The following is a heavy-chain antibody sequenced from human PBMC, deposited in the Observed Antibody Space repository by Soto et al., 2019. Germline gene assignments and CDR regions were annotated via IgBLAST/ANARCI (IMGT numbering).Heavy chain of an antibody. CDR3: TEGSVSYGGNYDY. D-gene: IGHD5-12*01. Sequence: LVESGGGWVQPGRSLRLSCAASGFDFDSYAMNWVRQSPEKGLEWVACISWNSGIVAYADSVRGRFTISRDNARNSLFLQMDSLRPEDSALYYCTEGSVSYGGNYDYWGQGTLVTVSS. J-gene: IGHJ4*02. V-gene: IGHV3-9*01. CDR2: ISWNSGIV. CDR1: GFDFDSYA.